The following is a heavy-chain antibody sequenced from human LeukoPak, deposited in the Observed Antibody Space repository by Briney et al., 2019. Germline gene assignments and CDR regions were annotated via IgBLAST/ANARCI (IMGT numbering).Heavy chain of an antibody. V-gene: IGHV1-46*01. Sequence: ASVKVSCKASGYTFTSYDINWVRQATGQGLEWMGIINPSGGSTSYAQKFQGRVTMTRDTSTSTVYMELSSLRSEDTAVYYCARDREVFDYWGQGTLVTVSS. CDR2: INPSGGST. CDR1: GYTFTSYD. CDR3: ARDREVFDY. J-gene: IGHJ4*02.